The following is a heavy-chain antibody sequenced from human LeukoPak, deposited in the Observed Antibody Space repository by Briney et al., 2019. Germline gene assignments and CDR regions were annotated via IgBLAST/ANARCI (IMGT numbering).Heavy chain of an antibody. CDR2: ITTGGPNT. Sequence: GGSLRLSCTASGFTFSSYTMSWVRQAPGKGLKWVSTITTGGPNTYYADSVKGRFTISRDNSKNTLFLQMNSLRADDTAVYYCARHPSTVTSTIDYWGQGTLVTVSS. CDR3: ARHPSTVTSTIDY. V-gene: IGHV3-23*01. J-gene: IGHJ4*02. D-gene: IGHD4-17*01. CDR1: GFTFSSYT.